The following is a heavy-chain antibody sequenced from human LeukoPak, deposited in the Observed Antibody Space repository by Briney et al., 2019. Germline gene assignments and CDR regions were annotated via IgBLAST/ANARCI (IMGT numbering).Heavy chain of an antibody. D-gene: IGHD4-11*01. CDR3: AKDPTVTPSYYFDY. Sequence: GGSLRLSCAASGFTFSNYAMSWVRQAPGKGLEWVSGISWNSGSIGYADSVKGRFTISRDNAKNSLYLQMNSLRAEDTALYYCAKDPTVTPSYYFDYWGQGTLVTVSS. CDR1: GFTFSNYA. V-gene: IGHV3-9*01. CDR2: ISWNSGSI. J-gene: IGHJ4*02.